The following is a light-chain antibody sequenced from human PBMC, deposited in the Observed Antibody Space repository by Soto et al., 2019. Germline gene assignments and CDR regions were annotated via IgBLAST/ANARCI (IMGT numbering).Light chain of an antibody. Sequence: IVLTQSPGTLSLSPGERATLSCRASQSISSRYLVWYQQKPGQAPRLLIYGASSRATGIPDRFSGSGSGTDFPLAISRLEPEDFAVYYWRQYCGSPPMYTYCQGTRLEIK. CDR2: GAS. J-gene: IGKJ2*01. V-gene: IGKV3-20*01. CDR3: RQYCGSPPMYT. CDR1: QSISSRY.